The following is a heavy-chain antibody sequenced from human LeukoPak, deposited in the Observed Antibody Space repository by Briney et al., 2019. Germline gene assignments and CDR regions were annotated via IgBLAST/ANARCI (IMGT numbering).Heavy chain of an antibody. CDR2: ISSSSSTI. V-gene: IGHV3-48*01. D-gene: IGHD3-10*01. CDR1: GFTFRSYS. CDR3: AKDPDYYGSGSYPHW. J-gene: IGHJ4*02. Sequence: PGGSLRLSCAASGFTFRSYSMNWVRQAPGKGLERVSYISSSSSTIYYADSVKGRFTISRDNSKNTLYLQMNSLRAEDTAVYYCAKDPDYYGSGSYPHWWGQGTLVTVSS.